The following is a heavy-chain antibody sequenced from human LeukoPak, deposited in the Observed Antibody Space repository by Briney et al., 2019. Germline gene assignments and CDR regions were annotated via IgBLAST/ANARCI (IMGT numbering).Heavy chain of an antibody. CDR3: AREYQHNYYYYYGMDV. CDR1: GYTFTSYD. CDR2: MNPNSGNT. Sequence: SVKVSCKASGYTFTSYDINWVRQATGQGLEWMGWMNPNSGNTGYAHKFQGRVTMTRNTSISTAYRELSSLRSEDTAVYYCAREYQHNYYYYYGMDVWGQGTTVTVSS. J-gene: IGHJ6*02. D-gene: IGHD2-2*01. V-gene: IGHV1-8*01.